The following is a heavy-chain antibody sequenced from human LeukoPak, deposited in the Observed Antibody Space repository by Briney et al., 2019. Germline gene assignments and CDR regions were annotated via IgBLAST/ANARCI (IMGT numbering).Heavy chain of an antibody. Sequence: PGGLRVTRTVPGGSISRSIYYLGWIRHPPRNGLEWLRSIYFSGSTYYNPSLKSRVAISVDTPKNQFSLQLSSVTAADTAVYYCARIKGDYPYYYYFGMDVWGQGTTVTVSS. CDR1: GGSISRSIYY. CDR3: ARIKGDYPYYYYFGMDV. CDR2: IYFSGST. D-gene: IGHD4-17*01. J-gene: IGHJ6*02. V-gene: IGHV4-39*01.